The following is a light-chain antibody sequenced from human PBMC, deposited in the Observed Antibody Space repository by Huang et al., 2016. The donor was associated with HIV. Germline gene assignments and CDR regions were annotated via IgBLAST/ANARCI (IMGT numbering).Light chain of an antibody. CDR1: QSISTN. J-gene: IGKJ2*01. V-gene: IGKV3-15*01. CDR3: QQGET. CDR2: SAS. Sequence: EIMLTQSPATLSVSPRERATLSCRASQSISTNLAWYQQKPGLAPRLLIYSASTRATGIPARFSGSGSGTEFTLTISSLQSEDFAVYYCQQGETFGQGTKLEIK.